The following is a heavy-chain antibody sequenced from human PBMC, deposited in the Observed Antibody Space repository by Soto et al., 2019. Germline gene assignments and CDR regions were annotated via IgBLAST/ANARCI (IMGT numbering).Heavy chain of an antibody. J-gene: IGHJ4*02. CDR2: IYTNMNT. Sequence: QLQESGPGLVKPSETLSLTCTVSGASISSYYWSWIRQPAGKGLEWIGRIYTNMNTNYNPSLKSRVTMSVDTSKNQFSLRLSSVTAADTAVYYCVRGWGRYGGHDLWDYFDYWGQGILVTVSS. CDR1: GASISSYY. D-gene: IGHD5-12*01. V-gene: IGHV4-4*07. CDR3: VRGWGRYGGHDLWDYFDY.